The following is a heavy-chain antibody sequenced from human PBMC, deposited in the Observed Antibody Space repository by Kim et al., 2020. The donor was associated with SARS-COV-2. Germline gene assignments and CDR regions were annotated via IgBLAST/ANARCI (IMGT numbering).Heavy chain of an antibody. CDR2: INPSGGST. CDR1: GYTFTSYY. J-gene: IGHJ6*02. CDR3: ARDRGLWLLGDYYYYYGMDV. Sequence: ASVKVSCKASGYTFTSYYMHWVRQAPGQGLEWMGIINPSGGSTSYAQKFQGRVTMTRDTSTSTVYMELSSLRSEDTAVYYCARDRGLWLLGDYYYYYGMDVWGQGTTVTVSS. V-gene: IGHV1-46*01. D-gene: IGHD5-18*01.